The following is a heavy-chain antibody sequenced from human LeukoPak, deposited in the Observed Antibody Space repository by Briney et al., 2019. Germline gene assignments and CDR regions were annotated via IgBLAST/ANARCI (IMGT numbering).Heavy chain of an antibody. CDR2: IYYSGTT. Sequence: SETLSLTCTVSGGSISSYYWSWIRQPPGKGLEWIGYIYYSGTTNYNPSLKSRVTMSIDTSQNQFSLRLSSVTAADTAVYYCASMYSSAWYYFDHWGQGTLATVSS. V-gene: IGHV4-59*01. CDR3: ASMYSSAWYYFDH. D-gene: IGHD6-19*01. J-gene: IGHJ4*02. CDR1: GGSISSYY.